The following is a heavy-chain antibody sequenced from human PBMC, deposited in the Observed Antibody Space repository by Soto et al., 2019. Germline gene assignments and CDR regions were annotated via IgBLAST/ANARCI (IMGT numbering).Heavy chain of an antibody. CDR2: IVPTLRIT. CDR1: GGTSTIYT. D-gene: IGHD1-26*01. V-gene: IGHV1-69*02. Sequence: QVQLVQSGAEVKKPGASLRVSCETSGGTSTIYTITWVRQAPGQGLQWMGRIVPTLRITNYAQELQGRLKTAANASPAPAHIALPRLTSEGTALYYCATDKYGAGRVGVHSWGQGTRVTVSS. CDR3: ATDKYGAGRVGVHS. J-gene: IGHJ5*02.